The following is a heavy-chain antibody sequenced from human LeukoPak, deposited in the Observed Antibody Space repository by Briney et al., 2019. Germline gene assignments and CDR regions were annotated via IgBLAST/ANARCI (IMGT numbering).Heavy chain of an antibody. CDR3: ARRLGGSGSYYY. J-gene: IGHJ4*02. V-gene: IGHV4-39*01. CDR2: IYYSGST. Sequence: PSQTLSLTCSVSGGSISSSIYYWGWIRQPPGKGLEWIGSIYYSGSTYYNPSLKSRVTISVDTSKNQFSLKLRSVTAADTAVYYCARRLGGSGSYYYWGQGTLVTVSS. CDR1: GGSISSSIYY. D-gene: IGHD3-10*01.